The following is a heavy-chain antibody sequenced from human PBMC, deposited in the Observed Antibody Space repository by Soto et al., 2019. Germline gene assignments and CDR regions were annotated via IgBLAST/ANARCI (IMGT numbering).Heavy chain of an antibody. D-gene: IGHD3-22*01. CDR1: GFSRSTSRVC. V-gene: IGHV2-5*02. CDR3: ARHSGSGYYLFDY. CDR2: IFWDYDK. J-gene: IGHJ4*02. Sequence: QITLKESGPTLVKPTQTLTLTCTFSGFSRSTSRVCVGWIRQPSGKALEWLALIFWDYDKPYSPGLKSRLTITKDTSKNQVVLTMPSMDPVDTATYYCARHSGSGYYLFDYWGQGTLVTVSS.